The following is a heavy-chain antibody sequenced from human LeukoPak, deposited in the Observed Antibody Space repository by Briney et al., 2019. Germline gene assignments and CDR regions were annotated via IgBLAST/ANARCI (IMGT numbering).Heavy chain of an antibody. D-gene: IGHD5-12*01. J-gene: IGHJ3*02. CDR3: ATRGRIVATILDDAFEI. CDR1: GYTFTGYY. V-gene: IGHV1-2*06. CDR2: INPNSGGT. Sequence: GASVKVSCKASGYTFTGYYMHWVRQAPGQGLEWMGRINPNSGGTNYAQKFQGRVTMTRDTSISTAYMELSRLRSDDTAVYYCATRGRIVATILDDAFEIWGQGKMVPSLQ.